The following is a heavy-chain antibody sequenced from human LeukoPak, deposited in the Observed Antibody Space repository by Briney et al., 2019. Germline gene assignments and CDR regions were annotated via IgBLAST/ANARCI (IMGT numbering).Heavy chain of an antibody. V-gene: IGHV4-59*01. J-gene: IGHJ6*03. CDR3: ARGIGGYYYYMDV. D-gene: IGHD2/OR15-2a*01. CDR2: IYYSGST. Sequence: SETLSLTCTVSGGSISNYYWSWIRQPPGKGLEWIGYIYYSGSTKYNPSLKSRVTISVDTSKNLFSLRLSSVTAADTAVYYCARGIGGYYYYMDVWGKGTTVTVSS. CDR1: GGSISNYY.